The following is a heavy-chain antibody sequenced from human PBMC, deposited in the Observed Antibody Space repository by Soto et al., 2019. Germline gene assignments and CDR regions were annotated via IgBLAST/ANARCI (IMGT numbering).Heavy chain of an antibody. J-gene: IGHJ6*02. V-gene: IGHV4-30-4*01. D-gene: IGHD3-10*01. CDR2: IFYSGTT. Sequence: IMSDTCSVSDGYSSSGNYYCIRIKQPPGKGLEWIGNIFYSGTTYYNPSLESRVSISIDTSKNQFSLKVSSVTAADTAVYYCARESGWFGEINYYYNGMDVWGQGTMVPVSS. CDR3: ARESGWFGEINYYYNGMDV. CDR1: DGYSSSGNYY.